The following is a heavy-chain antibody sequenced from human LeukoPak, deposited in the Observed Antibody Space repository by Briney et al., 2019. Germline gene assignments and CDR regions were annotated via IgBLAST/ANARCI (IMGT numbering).Heavy chain of an antibody. J-gene: IGHJ4*02. CDR3: ASTIRFLEWLSYFDY. CDR1: GFTFSSYS. CDR2: ISSSSSTI. Sequence: GGSLRLSCAASGFTFSSYSMNWVRQAPGKGLEWVSYISSSSSTIYYADSVKGRFTISRDNAKNSLYLQMNSLRAEDTAVYYCASTIRFLEWLSYFDYWGQGTLVTVSS. D-gene: IGHD3-3*01. V-gene: IGHV3-48*01.